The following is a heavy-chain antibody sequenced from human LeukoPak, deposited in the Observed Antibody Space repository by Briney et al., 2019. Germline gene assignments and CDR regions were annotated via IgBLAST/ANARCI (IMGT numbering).Heavy chain of an antibody. V-gene: IGHV3-64*04. J-gene: IGHJ5*01. D-gene: IGHD6-19*01. Sequence: PGGSLRLSCSASGLTFSSYAMHWVRQAPGKGLEYVSAISSNGGSTYYADSVKGRFTISRDNSKSTLYLQMNSLIAEDTAVYFCTRAGYSSGFDSWGQGTLVTVSS. CDR2: ISSNGGST. CDR1: GLTFSSYA. CDR3: TRAGYSSGFDS.